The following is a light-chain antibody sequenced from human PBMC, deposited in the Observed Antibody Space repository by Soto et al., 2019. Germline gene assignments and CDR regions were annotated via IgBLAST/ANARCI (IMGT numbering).Light chain of an antibody. CDR1: QGISRY. Sequence: IQLTQYPSSLSASVGDSVTITCRASQGISRYLAWYQQKPGRAPQLLISAASTLQSGVPSRFSGSGSGTHFTLVISSLQPEDFATYYCQQLNTYPVTFGGGTKVDIK. CDR3: QQLNTYPVT. CDR2: AAS. J-gene: IGKJ4*01. V-gene: IGKV1-9*01.